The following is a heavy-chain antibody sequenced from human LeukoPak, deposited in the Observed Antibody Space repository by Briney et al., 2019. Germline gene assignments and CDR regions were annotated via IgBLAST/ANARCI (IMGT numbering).Heavy chain of an antibody. J-gene: IGHJ4*02. D-gene: IGHD3-22*01. Sequence: GGSLRLSCAASGFTFNTYGMHWVRQAPGKGLEWVSVISYDGSNEYYVDSVKGRFTISRDNSKNTLYLQMNSLRAEDTAVYYCAKDDRGASSFDTSGYLGYFDSWGQRTLVTVSS. CDR2: ISYDGSNE. CDR3: AKDDRGASSFDTSGYLGYFDS. CDR1: GFTFNTYG. V-gene: IGHV3-30*18.